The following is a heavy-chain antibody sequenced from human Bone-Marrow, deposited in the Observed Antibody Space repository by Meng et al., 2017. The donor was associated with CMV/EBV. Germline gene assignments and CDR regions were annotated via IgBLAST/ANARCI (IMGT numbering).Heavy chain of an antibody. Sequence: AVKVSCQASRGTFRSYTISWVRQAPGQGLEWMGRIIPILGIANYAQKFQGRVTITADKSTSTAYMELSSLRSEDTAVYYCARVPSSHIFGVGGGYYGMDVWGQGTTVTVSS. CDR1: RGTFRSYT. CDR3: ARVPSSHIFGVGGGYYGMDV. CDR2: IIPILGIA. D-gene: IGHD3-3*01. V-gene: IGHV1-69*02. J-gene: IGHJ6*02.